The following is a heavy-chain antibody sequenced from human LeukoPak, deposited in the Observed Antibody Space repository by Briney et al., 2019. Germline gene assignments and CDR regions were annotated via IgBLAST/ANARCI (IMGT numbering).Heavy chain of an antibody. CDR2: INPSDGAT. V-gene: IGHV1-46*01. Sequence: GASVKVSCKASGYTFTMYYIHWVRQAPGQGLEWMGLINPSDGATTYAQRFQGRVTMTRDMSTSTVYMELSSLRSEDTAVYYCARVHHPSEWGQNMDYYYMDVWGKGTTVTVSS. CDR3: ARVHHPSEWGQNMDYYYMDV. D-gene: IGHD1-26*01. CDR1: GYTFTMYY. J-gene: IGHJ6*03.